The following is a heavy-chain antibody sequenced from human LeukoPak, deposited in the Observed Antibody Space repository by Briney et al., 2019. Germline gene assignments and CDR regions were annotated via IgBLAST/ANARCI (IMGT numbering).Heavy chain of an antibody. D-gene: IGHD3-22*01. CDR3: ASSTQYYYDSSGQYYFDY. J-gene: IGHJ4*02. CDR2: INPNSGGT. CDR1: GYTFTGYY. V-gene: IGHV1-2*06. Sequence: ASVKVSCKASGYTFTGYYMHWVRQAPGQGLEWMGRINPNSGGTNYAQKFQGSVTMTRDTSISTAYMELSRLRSDDTAVYYGASSTQYYYDSSGQYYFDYWGQGTLVTVSS.